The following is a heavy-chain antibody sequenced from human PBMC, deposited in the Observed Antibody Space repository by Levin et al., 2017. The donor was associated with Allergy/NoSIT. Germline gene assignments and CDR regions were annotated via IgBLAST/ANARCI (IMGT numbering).Heavy chain of an antibody. D-gene: IGHD4-17*01. CDR3: AREVDGDFGYNWFDP. Sequence: ASVKVSCKASGYTFTRYAMHWVRQAPGQRLEWMGWINAGNGDTKYSQKLQARVTITRDTSASTAYMELSSLRSEDTAVYYCAREVDGDFGYNWFDPWGQGTLVTVSS. CDR2: INAGNGDT. V-gene: IGHV1-3*01. CDR1: GYTFTRYA. J-gene: IGHJ5*02.